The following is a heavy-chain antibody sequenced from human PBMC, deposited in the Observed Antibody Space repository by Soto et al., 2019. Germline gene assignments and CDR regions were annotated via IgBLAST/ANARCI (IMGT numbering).Heavy chain of an antibody. Sequence: LRLSCAASGFTFSNYGMHWVRQAPGKGLEWVAVIWYDGNNKYYADSVKGRFTISRDNSNNTLYVQMTSLKAEDTAVYYCARGLHSLFDYWGQGTLVTVSS. J-gene: IGHJ4*02. CDR3: ARGLHSLFDY. V-gene: IGHV3-33*01. CDR1: GFTFSNYG. CDR2: IWYDGNNK. D-gene: IGHD2-21*01.